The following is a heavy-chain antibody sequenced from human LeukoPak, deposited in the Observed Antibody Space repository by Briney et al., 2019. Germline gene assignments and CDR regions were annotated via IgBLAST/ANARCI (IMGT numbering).Heavy chain of an antibody. Sequence: GGSLRLSCAASGFTLDDYAMHWVRQAPGKGLEWVSGISWNSGSIGYADSVKGRFTISRDNAKNSLYLQMNSLRAEDTALYYCAKVGSGWYYFDYWGQGTLVTVSS. CDR1: GFTLDDYA. CDR3: AKVGSGWYYFDY. V-gene: IGHV3-9*01. J-gene: IGHJ4*02. CDR2: ISWNSGSI. D-gene: IGHD6-19*01.